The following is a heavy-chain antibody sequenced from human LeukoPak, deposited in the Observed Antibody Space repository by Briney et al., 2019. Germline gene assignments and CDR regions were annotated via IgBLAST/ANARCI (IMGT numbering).Heavy chain of an antibody. CDR2: IYYSGST. CDR1: GGSFSGYY. D-gene: IGHD3-3*01. V-gene: IGHV4-59*01. J-gene: IGHJ3*02. Sequence: SETLSLTCAVYGGSFSGYYWSWVRQPPGKGLEWIGYIYYSGSTKYNPSLKSRVTISVDTSKNQFSLKLSSVTAADTAVYYCARLARITIFGVVTWGAFDIWGQGTMVTVSS. CDR3: ARLARITIFGVVTWGAFDI.